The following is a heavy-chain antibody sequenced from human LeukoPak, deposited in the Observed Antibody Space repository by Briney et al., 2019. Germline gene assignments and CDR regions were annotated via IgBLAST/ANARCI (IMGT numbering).Heavy chain of an antibody. CDR1: GFTFSLNE. CDR3: ARRSAAKDAFDI. Sequence: GGSLRLSCAASGFTFSLNEMNWVRQAPGKGLEWVSYINGPASNIFYADSVKGRFTISRDNAKNTLYLQMNSLRAEDTAVYYCARRSAAKDAFDIWGQGTMVTVSS. V-gene: IGHV3-48*03. J-gene: IGHJ3*02. D-gene: IGHD6-25*01. CDR2: INGPASNI.